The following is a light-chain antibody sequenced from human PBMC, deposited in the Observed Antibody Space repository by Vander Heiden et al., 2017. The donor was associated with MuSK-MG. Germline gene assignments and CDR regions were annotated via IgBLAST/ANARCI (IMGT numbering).Light chain of an antibody. CDR2: DAS. CDR3: QQRSNWRYT. Sequence: EIVLTHSPAPLSLSPGESATLSCRASQSVSSYLAWYQQKPGQAPRLLIYDASNRATGIPARFSGSGSGTDFTLTISSLEPEDFAVYYCQQRSNWRYTFGQGTKLEIK. V-gene: IGKV3-11*01. CDR1: QSVSSY. J-gene: IGKJ2*01.